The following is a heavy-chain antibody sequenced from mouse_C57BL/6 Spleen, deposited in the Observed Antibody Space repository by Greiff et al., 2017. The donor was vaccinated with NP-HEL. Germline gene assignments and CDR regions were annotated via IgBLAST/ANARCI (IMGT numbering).Heavy chain of an antibody. V-gene: IGHV1-64*01. CDR1: GYTFTSYW. Sequence: QVQLQQPGAELVKPGASVKLSCKASGYTFTSYWMHWVKQRPGQGLEWIGMIHPNSGSTNYNEKFKSKATLTVDKSSSTDYMKLSSLTSEDSAVYYCARSSRIYDGYYSFDYWGQGTTLTVSS. D-gene: IGHD2-3*01. CDR2: IHPNSGST. J-gene: IGHJ2*01. CDR3: ARSSRIYDGYYSFDY.